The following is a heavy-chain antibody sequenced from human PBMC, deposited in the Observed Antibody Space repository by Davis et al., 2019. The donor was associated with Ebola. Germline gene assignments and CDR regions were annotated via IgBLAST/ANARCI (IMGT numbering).Heavy chain of an antibody. D-gene: IGHD3-10*01. Sequence: PGGSLRLSCAASGFTFSSYAMSWVRQAPGKGLEWVANIKQDGSEKYYVDSVKGRFTISRDNAKNSLYLQMNSLRAEDTAVYYCARVPLTMVQGVISLAAFDIWGQGTMVTVSS. V-gene: IGHV3-7*03. CDR2: IKQDGSEK. J-gene: IGHJ3*02. CDR3: ARVPLTMVQGVISLAAFDI. CDR1: GFTFSSYA.